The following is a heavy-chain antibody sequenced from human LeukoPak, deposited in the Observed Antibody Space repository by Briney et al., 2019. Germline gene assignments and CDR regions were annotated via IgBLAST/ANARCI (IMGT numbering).Heavy chain of an antibody. D-gene: IGHD2-21*02. J-gene: IGHJ6*02. Sequence: PSETLSLTCTVSGGSMSSNYWSWIRQPAGEGLEWIGYIYYSGSTNYNPSLKSRVTISVDTSKNQFSLKLSSVTAADTAVYYCARAGRAYCGGDCYLPNYYYYGMDVWGQGTTVTVSS. V-gene: IGHV4-59*08. CDR2: IYYSGST. CDR1: GGSMSSNY. CDR3: ARAGRAYCGGDCYLPNYYYYGMDV.